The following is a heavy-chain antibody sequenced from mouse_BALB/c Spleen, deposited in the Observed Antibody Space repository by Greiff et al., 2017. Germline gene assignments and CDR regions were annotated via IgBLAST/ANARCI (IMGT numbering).Heavy chain of an antibody. V-gene: IGHV3-8*02. CDR1: GDSITSGY. CDR2: ISYSGST. CDR3: ARCYYGYDGYAMDY. Sequence: EVMLVESGPSLVKPSQTLSLTCSVTGDSITSGYWNWIRKFPGNKLEYMGYISYSGSTYYNPSLKSRISITRDTSKNQYYLQLNSVTTEDTATYYCARCYYGYDGYAMDYWGQGTSVTVSS. D-gene: IGHD2-2*01. J-gene: IGHJ4*01.